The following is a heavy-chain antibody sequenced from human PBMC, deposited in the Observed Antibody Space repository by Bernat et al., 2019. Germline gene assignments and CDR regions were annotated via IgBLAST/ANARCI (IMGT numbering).Heavy chain of an antibody. V-gene: IGHV3-74*01. CDR2: INTDGRII. Sequence: EVQVVESGGGLVQPGGSLRLSCAGSGFTVSTYWLQWARQAPGKGLVWVSRINTDGRIISYADSVRGRFTISRDNAQNTVYLQMNSLRAEDTDVYYCGRQRPGSWGVDHWGQGALVTVSA. CDR3: GRQRPGSWGVDH. CDR1: GFTVSTYW. J-gene: IGHJ4*02. D-gene: IGHD3-16*01.